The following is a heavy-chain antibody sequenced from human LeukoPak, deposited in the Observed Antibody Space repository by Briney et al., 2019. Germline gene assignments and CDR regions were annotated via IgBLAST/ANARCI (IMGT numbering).Heavy chain of an antibody. CDR1: GFTFSDYY. J-gene: IGHJ4*02. CDR2: ISSSGSTI. D-gene: IGHD3-3*01. Sequence: PGGSLRLSCAASGFTFSDYYMSWIRQAPGKGLEWVSYISSSGSTIYYADSVKGRFTISRDNAKNSLYLQMNSLRAEDTAVYYCARDSRSGVFGVAPFDYWGQGTLVTDSS. CDR3: ARDSRSGVFGVAPFDY. V-gene: IGHV3-11*04.